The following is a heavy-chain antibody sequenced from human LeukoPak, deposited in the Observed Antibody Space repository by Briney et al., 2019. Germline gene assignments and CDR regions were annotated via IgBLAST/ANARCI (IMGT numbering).Heavy chain of an antibody. D-gene: IGHD6-13*01. CDR2: ITYSGST. CDR1: GGSITSNSYY. V-gene: IGHV4-39*07. CDR3: ARDVVAAPGTWDY. Sequence: SETLSLTCTVSGGSITSNSYYWGWIRQPPGKGLEWIGSITYSGSTYYNPSLKRRVTISIDTSKNQFSLKLSSVTAADTAVYYCARDVVAAPGTWDYWGQGTLVTVSS. J-gene: IGHJ4*02.